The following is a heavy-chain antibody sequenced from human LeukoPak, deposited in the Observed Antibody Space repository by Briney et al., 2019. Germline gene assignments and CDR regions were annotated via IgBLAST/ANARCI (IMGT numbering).Heavy chain of an antibody. D-gene: IGHD6-13*01. CDR3: ARGSSGWFDYFDY. J-gene: IGHJ4*02. CDR1: GFTFSTYS. CDR2: ISSSGDYK. Sequence: PGGSLRLSCAASGFTFSTYSMNWVRQAPGKGLEWVSSISSSGDYKYYADSLKGRFTISRDTAKNSLYLQMNSLRAEDTAVYYCARGSSGWFDYFDYWGQGTLVTVSS. V-gene: IGHV3-21*01.